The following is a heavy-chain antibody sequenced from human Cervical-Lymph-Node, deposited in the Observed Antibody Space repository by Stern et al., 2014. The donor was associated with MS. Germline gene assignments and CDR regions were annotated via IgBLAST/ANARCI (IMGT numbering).Heavy chain of an antibody. CDR2: IFSNDDK. V-gene: IGHV2-26*01. CDR1: GFSLSYGTMG. Sequence: QVTLQESGPVLVKPTETLTLTCTVSGFSLSYGTMGVSWIRQPPGKALEWLAHIFSNDDKAYSPSLKSRLTISKDTSKSQVVLTVTNMDPVDTATYYCARMGYGAPFDSWGQGALVTVSS. D-gene: IGHD4-17*01. J-gene: IGHJ4*02. CDR3: ARMGYGAPFDS.